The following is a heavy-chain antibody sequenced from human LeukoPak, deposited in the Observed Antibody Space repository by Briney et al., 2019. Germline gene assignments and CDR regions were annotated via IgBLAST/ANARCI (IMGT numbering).Heavy chain of an antibody. V-gene: IGHV1-2*02. CDR2: INPNSGGT. D-gene: IGHD3-3*01. Sequence: ASVKVSCKASGYTFTGYYMHWVRQAPGQGLEWMGWINPNSGGTNYAQKFQGRVTITADKSTSTAYMELSSLRSEDTAVYYCARGTYDFWSGYYTGDDYYYYYMDVWGKGTTVTVSS. CDR3: ARGTYDFWSGYYTGDDYYYYYMDV. J-gene: IGHJ6*03. CDR1: GYTFTGYY.